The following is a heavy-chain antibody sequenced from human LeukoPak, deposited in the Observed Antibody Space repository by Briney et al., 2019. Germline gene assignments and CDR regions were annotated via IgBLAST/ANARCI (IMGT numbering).Heavy chain of an antibody. D-gene: IGHD5-24*01. CDR2: INHSGST. J-gene: IGHJ5*02. CDR3: ARSRAVHWFDP. V-gene: IGHV4-34*01. CDR1: GGSFSVYY. Sequence: SETLSLTCAVYGGSFSVYYWSWIRQPPGKGLEWIGEINHSGSTNYNPSLKSRVTISVDTSKNQFSLKLSPVTAADTAVYYCARSRAVHWFDPWGQGTLVTVSS.